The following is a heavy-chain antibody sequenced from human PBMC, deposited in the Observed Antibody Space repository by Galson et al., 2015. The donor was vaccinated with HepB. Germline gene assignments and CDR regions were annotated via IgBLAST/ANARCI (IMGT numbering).Heavy chain of an antibody. J-gene: IGHJ4*02. CDR2: INHSGST. CDR3: ARGWIQLWLPSRPGFDY. V-gene: IGHV4-34*01. Sequence: ETLSLTCAVYGGSFSGYYWSWIRQPPGKGLEWIGEINHSGSTNYNPSLKSRVTISVDTSKNQFSLKLSSVTAADTAVYYCARGWIQLWLPSRPGFDYWGQGTLVTVSS. CDR1: GGSFSGYY. D-gene: IGHD5-18*01.